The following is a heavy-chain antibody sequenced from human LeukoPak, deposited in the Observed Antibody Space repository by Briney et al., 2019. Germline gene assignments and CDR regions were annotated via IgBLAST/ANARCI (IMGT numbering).Heavy chain of an antibody. CDR2: IRYDGIYK. CDR1: GFTFNNNG. D-gene: IGHD6-19*01. V-gene: IGHV3-30*02. Sequence: GGSLRLSCAASGFTFNNNGMHWVRQAPGKGLEWVAFIRYDGIYKYYADSVKGRFTIFRDKSKTTLFLQMDSLRAEDTAVYYCAKGPWLAYPYYFDYWGQGTLVTVSS. CDR3: AKGPWLAYPYYFDY. J-gene: IGHJ4*02.